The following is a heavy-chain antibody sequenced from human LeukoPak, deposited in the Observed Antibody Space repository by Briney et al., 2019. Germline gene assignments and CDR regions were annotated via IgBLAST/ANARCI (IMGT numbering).Heavy chain of an antibody. CDR3: AREHCSGGSCYSIYYYYYMDV. CDR2: INHSGST. D-gene: IGHD2-15*01. V-gene: IGHV4-39*07. Sequence: SETLSLTCTVSGGSISNTFYYWGWIRQPPGKGLEWIGEINHSGSTNYNPSLKSRVTISVDTSKNQFSLKLSSVTAADTAVYYCAREHCSGGSCYSIYYYYYMDVWGKGTTVTVSS. CDR1: GGSISNTFYY. J-gene: IGHJ6*03.